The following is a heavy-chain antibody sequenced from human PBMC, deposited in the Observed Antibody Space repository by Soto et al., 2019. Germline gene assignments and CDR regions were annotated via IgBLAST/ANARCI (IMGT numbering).Heavy chain of an antibody. CDR3: ASEDFSSRSSYRIYCMDV. V-gene: IGHV5-10-1*01. CDR2: IDPSDSYT. CDR1: GYSFTSYR. Sequence: GESLKISCTGSGYSFTSYRISWVRQMPGKGQVGMGSIDPSDSYTNYIPSLQGHVTSSSDNAIITADLQRSSLSASDTAMYHCASEDFSSRSSYRIYCMDVWGQ. D-gene: IGHD2-2*01. J-gene: IGHJ6*02.